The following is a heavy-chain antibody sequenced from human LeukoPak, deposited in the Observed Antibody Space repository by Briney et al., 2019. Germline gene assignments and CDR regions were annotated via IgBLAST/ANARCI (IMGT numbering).Heavy chain of an antibody. J-gene: IGHJ5*02. CDR1: GGSISSYY. D-gene: IGHD2-21*01. V-gene: IGHV4-59*01. CDR3: AREHLEIVVEGLSWFDP. Sequence: PSETLSLXCTVSGGSISSYYWSWIRQPPGKGLEWIGYIYYSGSTNYNPSLKSRVTISVDTSRNQFSLKLSSVTAADTAVYYCAREHLEIVVEGLSWFDPWGQGTLVTVSS. CDR2: IYYSGST.